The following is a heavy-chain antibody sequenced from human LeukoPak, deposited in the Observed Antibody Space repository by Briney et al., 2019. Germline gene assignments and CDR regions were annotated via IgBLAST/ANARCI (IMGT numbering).Heavy chain of an antibody. CDR3: AKVGQWLGVDY. CDR2: ISYDGSNK. V-gene: IGHV3-30*18. Sequence: GGSLRLSCAASGFTFSSYGMHWVRQAPGKGLEWVAVISYDGSNKYYADSVKGRFTISRDNSKNTLYLQMNSLRAEDTAVYYCAKVGQWLGVDYWGQGTLVTVSS. CDR1: GFTFSSYG. J-gene: IGHJ4*02. D-gene: IGHD6-19*01.